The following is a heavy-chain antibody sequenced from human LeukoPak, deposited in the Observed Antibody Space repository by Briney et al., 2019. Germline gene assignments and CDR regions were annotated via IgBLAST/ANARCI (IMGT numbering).Heavy chain of an antibody. V-gene: IGHV3-33*01. CDR3: ARAAYSSGPDY. Sequence: PGRSLRVSCAASGFTFSSYGMHWVRQAPGKGLEWVAVIWYDGSNKYYADSVKGRFTFSRDNAKNSLYLQMSSLRDEDTAVYYCARAAYSSGPDYWGQGTLVTVSS. J-gene: IGHJ4*02. CDR1: GFTFSSYG. D-gene: IGHD6-19*01. CDR2: IWYDGSNK.